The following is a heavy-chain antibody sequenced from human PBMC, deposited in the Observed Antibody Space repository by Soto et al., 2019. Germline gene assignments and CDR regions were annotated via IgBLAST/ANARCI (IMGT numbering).Heavy chain of an antibody. D-gene: IGHD3-3*01. CDR2: IRSKAYGGTT. J-gene: IGHJ6*02. CDR1: GFTFGDYA. V-gene: IGHV3-49*04. CDR3: TRGGITIFGVVIGDYGMDV. Sequence: SLRLSCTASGFTFGDYAMSWVRQAPGKGLEWVGFIRSKAYGGTTEYAASVKGRFTISRDDSKSIAYLQMNSLKTEDTAVYYCTRGGITIFGVVIGDYGMDVWGQGTTVTVSS.